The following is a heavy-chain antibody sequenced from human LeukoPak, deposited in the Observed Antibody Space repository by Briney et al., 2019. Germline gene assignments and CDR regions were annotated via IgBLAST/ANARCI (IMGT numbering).Heavy chain of an antibody. CDR2: ISGYNGNT. J-gene: IGHJ4*02. CDR1: GYTFTSYG. V-gene: IGHV1-18*01. CDR3: AREDYGDHQSDD. Sequence: ASVTVSCKTSGYTFTSYGISWVRQAPGQGLEWMGWISGYNGNTNYAQTLQGRVTITTDTSTSTAYMELSSLRSEDTAVYYCAREDYGDHQSDDWGQGTLVTVSS. D-gene: IGHD4-17*01.